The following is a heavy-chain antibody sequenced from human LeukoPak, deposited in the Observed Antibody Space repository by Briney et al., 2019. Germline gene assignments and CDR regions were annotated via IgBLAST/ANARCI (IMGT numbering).Heavy chain of an antibody. Sequence: GRSLRLSCAASGFTFSSYAMSWVRQAPGKGLEWVSAISGSGGSTYYADSVKGRFTISRDNSKNTLYLQMNSLRAEDTAVYYCAKEGTYYYDSSGYEPSYDYWGQGTLVTVSS. CDR3: AKEGTYYYDSSGYEPSYDY. CDR2: ISGSGGST. V-gene: IGHV3-23*01. D-gene: IGHD3-22*01. J-gene: IGHJ4*02. CDR1: GFTFSSYA.